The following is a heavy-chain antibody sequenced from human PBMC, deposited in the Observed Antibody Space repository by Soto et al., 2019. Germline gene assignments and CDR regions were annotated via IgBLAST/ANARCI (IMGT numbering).Heavy chain of an antibody. D-gene: IGHD2-21*01. Sequence: ASVKVSCKASGYTFTSYDINWVRQAPGQGLEWMGWMSPNNGETGFAQNLQGRVTMTSDTSLSTVYMELSSLTSDDTAVYYCTSPGGADCGDECFAFEIWGKGTMVTVAS. V-gene: IGHV1-8*01. J-gene: IGHJ3*02. CDR2: MSPNNGET. CDR3: TSPGGADCGDECFAFEI. CDR1: GYTFTSYD.